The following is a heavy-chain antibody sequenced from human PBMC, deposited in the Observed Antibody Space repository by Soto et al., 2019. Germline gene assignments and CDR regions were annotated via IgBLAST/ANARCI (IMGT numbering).Heavy chain of an antibody. V-gene: IGHV3-23*01. CDR1: GFTFSSYA. Sequence: GGSLRLSCAASGFTFSSYAMSCVRQAPGKGLEWVSAISGSGGSTYYADSVKGRFTISRDNSKNTLYLQMNSLRAEDTAVYYCAKDHSGWYRYFDYWGQGTLVTVSS. D-gene: IGHD6-19*01. CDR2: ISGSGGST. J-gene: IGHJ4*02. CDR3: AKDHSGWYRYFDY.